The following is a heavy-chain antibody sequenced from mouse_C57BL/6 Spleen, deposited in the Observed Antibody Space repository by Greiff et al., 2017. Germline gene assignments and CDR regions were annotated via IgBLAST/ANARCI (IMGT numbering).Heavy chain of an antibody. J-gene: IGHJ2*01. CDR2: IDPNSGGT. Sequence: VQLQQPGAELVKPGASVKLSCKASGYTFTSYWMHWVKQRPGLGLEWIGRIDPNSGGTKYNEKFKSKATLTVDKPSSTAYMQLSSLTSEDSAVYYCARLYYYGSKYYFDYWGQGTTLTVSS. CDR1: GYTFTSYW. D-gene: IGHD1-1*01. V-gene: IGHV1-72*01. CDR3: ARLYYYGSKYYFDY.